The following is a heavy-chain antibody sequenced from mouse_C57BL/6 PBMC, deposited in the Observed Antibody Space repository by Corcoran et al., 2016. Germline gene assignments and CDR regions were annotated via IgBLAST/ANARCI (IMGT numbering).Heavy chain of an antibody. CDR3: ARDNITTVVAPL. CDR2: ISYDGSN. V-gene: IGHV3-6*01. J-gene: IGHJ3*01. D-gene: IGHD1-1*01. Sequence: DVQLQESGPGLVKPSQSLSLTCSVTGYSITSGYYWNWIRQFPGNKLEWMGYISYDGSNNYNPSLKNRISITRDTSKNQFFLKLNSVTTEDTATYYCARDNITTVVAPLWGQGTLVTVSA. CDR1: GYSITSGYY.